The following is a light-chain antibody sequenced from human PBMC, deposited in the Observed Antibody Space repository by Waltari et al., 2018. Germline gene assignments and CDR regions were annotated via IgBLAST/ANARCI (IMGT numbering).Light chain of an antibody. J-gene: IGLJ7*01. Sequence: QSVLTQPPSVSAAPGQRVTISCSGGHSNIGNNYVSWYRQFPGTAPKLLIYEDSGRPPGVPGRFSGPKSGTSATLDITGLQAGDEADDYCGTWDSSLSGAVFGGGTHLTVL. CDR1: HSNIGNNY. CDR2: EDS. V-gene: IGLV1-51*02. CDR3: GTWDSSLSGAV.